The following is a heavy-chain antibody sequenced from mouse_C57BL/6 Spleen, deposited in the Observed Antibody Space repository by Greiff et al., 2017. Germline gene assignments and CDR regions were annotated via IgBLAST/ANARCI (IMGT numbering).Heavy chain of an antibody. D-gene: IGHD2-4*01. J-gene: IGHJ2*01. CDR3: AREDYDYDVSYYFDY. CDR1: GYTFTSYW. CDR2: IDPNSGGT. V-gene: IGHV1-72*01. Sequence: QVQLQQSGAELVKPGASVKLSCKASGYTFTSYWMHWVKQRPGRGLEWIGRIDPNSGGTKSNEKFKSKATLTVDKPSSTAYMQLSSLTSEDSAVXDCAREDYDYDVSYYFDYWGQGTTLTVSS.